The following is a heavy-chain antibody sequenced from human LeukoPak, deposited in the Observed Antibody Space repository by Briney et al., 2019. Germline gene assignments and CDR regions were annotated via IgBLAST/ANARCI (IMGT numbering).Heavy chain of an antibody. CDR2: INHSGST. CDR1: GGSFSGYY. V-gene: IGHV4-34*01. D-gene: IGHD5-18*01. J-gene: IGHJ4*02. CDR3: ARYGHSYGYYFDY. Sequence: PSETLSLTCAVYGGSFSGYYWSWIRQPPGKGLEWIGEINHSGSTNYNPSLKSRVTISADTSKNQFSLKLSSVTAADTAVYYCARYGHSYGYYFDYWGQGTLVTVSS.